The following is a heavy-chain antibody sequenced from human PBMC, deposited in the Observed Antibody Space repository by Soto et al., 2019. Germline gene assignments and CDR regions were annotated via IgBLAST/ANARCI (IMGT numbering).Heavy chain of an antibody. CDR1: ASTFAAYW. Sequence: GEYLKISCTASASTFAAYWLRSVRQMPWKVLELRGILSPGASDTRYSPYFQVQGTFSADKSISTAYVQWSSLKASDTAMYYCARSYLRGGSNLVLFDLWGQGAMLTVSS. D-gene: IGHD1-26*01. CDR3: ARSYLRGGSNLVLFDL. CDR2: LSPGASDT. V-gene: IGHV5-51*01. J-gene: IGHJ5*02.